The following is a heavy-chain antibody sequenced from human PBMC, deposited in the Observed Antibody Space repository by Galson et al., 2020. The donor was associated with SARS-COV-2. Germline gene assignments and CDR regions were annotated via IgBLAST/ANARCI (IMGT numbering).Heavy chain of an antibody. CDR2: MYYSGST. D-gene: IGHD5-12*01. CDR3: ARQFGGYIKYFDY. CDR1: GGSICSTNYY. Sequence: SQTLSLTCTVSGGSICSTNYYWGWIRQPPGKGLEWIGNMYYSGSTYYSPSLKSRVTISVVTSQNQFSLKLNSVTAADTAVYYCARQFGGYIKYFDYWGQGTLVTVSS. V-gene: IGHV4-39*01. J-gene: IGHJ4*02.